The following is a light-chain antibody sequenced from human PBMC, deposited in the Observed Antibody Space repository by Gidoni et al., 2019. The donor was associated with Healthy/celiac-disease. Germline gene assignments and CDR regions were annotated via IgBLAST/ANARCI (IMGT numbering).Light chain of an antibody. CDR2: GAS. CDR1: QSVSSSY. CDR3: QQYGSSPPLT. V-gene: IGKV3-20*01. Sequence: IVLPQSPGTLSLSPGERATLSCRPSQSVSSSYSAGYQQKPGQAPRLLIYGASSRATGIPDRFSGSGAGTDFTLTISRLEPEDFAVYYCQQYGSSPPLTFGGGTKVEIK. J-gene: IGKJ4*01.